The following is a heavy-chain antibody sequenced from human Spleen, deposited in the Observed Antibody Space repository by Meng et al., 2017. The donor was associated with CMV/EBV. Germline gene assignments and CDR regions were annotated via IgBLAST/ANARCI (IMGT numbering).Heavy chain of an antibody. V-gene: IGHV4-34*01. J-gene: IGHJ4*02. CDR1: GGSFSGYS. CDR3: ARVQEMSAGSYQGHYFDY. Sequence: GSLRLSCAVYGGSFSGYSWSWIRQPPGKGLEWIGEVNHSGSTNYNPSLKSRLSISVDTSKNQFSLKLRSVTAADTAVYYCARVQEMSAGSYQGHYFDYWGQGTLVTVSS. D-gene: IGHD1-26*01. CDR2: VNHSGST.